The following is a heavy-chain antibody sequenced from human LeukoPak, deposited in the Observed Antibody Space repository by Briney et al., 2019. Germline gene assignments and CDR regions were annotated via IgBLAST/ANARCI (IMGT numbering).Heavy chain of an antibody. CDR2: IKQDESEK. J-gene: IGHJ4*02. CDR3: ARVEDYDILTGFDY. D-gene: IGHD3-9*01. V-gene: IGHV3-7*01. CDR1: GFTFSSSA. Sequence: GGSLRLSCAASGFTFSSSAMSWVRQAPGKGLEWVANIKQDESEKYYVDSVKGRFTISRDNAKNSLYLQMNSLRAEDTAVYYCARVEDYDILTGFDYWGQGTLVTVSS.